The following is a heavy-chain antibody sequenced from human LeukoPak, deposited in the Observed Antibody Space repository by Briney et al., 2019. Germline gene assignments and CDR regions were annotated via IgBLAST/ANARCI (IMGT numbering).Heavy chain of an antibody. J-gene: IGHJ4*02. D-gene: IGHD3-9*01. Sequence: PSETLSLTCTVSGGSISSGGYYWSWIRQPPGKGLEWIGYIYHSGSTYYNPSLKSRVTISVDRSKNQFSLKLSSVTAADTAAYYCARNQYDILTGHIPDDYWGQGTLVTVSS. V-gene: IGHV4-30-2*01. CDR1: GGSISSGGYY. CDR2: IYHSGST. CDR3: ARNQYDILTGHIPDDY.